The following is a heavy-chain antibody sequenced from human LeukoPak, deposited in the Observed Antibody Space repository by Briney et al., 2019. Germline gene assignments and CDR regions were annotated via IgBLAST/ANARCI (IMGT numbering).Heavy chain of an antibody. Sequence: GGSLRLSCAVSGITLSNYGMSWVRQAPGKGLEWVAGISDSCGRTNYADSVKARFTISRDNPKNTLYLQMNSLRAEDTAVYFCAKRGVVIRVILVGFHKEAYYFDSWGQGALVTVSS. V-gene: IGHV3-23*01. D-gene: IGHD3-10*01. CDR1: GITLSNYG. CDR3: AKRGVVIRVILVGFHKEAYYFDS. J-gene: IGHJ4*02. CDR2: ISDSCGRT.